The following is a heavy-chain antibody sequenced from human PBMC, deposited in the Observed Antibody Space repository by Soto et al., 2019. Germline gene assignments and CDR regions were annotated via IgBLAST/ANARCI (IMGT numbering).Heavy chain of an antibody. J-gene: IGHJ4*02. Sequence: QVQLVQTGAEVKKPGASVKVSCKAYGYTFTSYSINWVRQAPGQGLEWMGWISGYNDNTNSAQKLQGRVTMTTDTSTSTAYMELRSLRSDDTAVYYCARGYDFLTGYYHFDYWGQGTLVTVSS. V-gene: IGHV1-18*01. D-gene: IGHD3-9*01. CDR2: ISGYNDNT. CDR1: GYTFTSYS. CDR3: ARGYDFLTGYYHFDY.